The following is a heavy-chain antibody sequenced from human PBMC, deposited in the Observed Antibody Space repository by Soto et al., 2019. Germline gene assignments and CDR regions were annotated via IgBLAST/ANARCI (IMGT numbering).Heavy chain of an antibody. CDR1: GYTFTSYG. CDR2: ISAYNGNT. V-gene: IGHV1-18*04. CDR3: ARDRVAEGQYYYYGMDV. J-gene: IGHJ6*02. D-gene: IGHD2-15*01. Sequence: ASVKVPCKASGYTFTSYGISWVRQAPGQGLEWMGWISAYNGNTNYAQKLQGRVTMTTDTSTSTAYMELRSLRSDDTAVYYCARDRVAEGQYYYYGMDVWGQGTTVTVSS.